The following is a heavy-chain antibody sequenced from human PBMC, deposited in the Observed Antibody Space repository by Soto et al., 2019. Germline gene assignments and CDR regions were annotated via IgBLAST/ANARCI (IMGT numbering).Heavy chain of an antibody. CDR1: GYSISSGYY. D-gene: IGHD5-12*01. V-gene: IGHV4-38-2*02. CDR3: AREGSYSAYNFAHGIQLWSFDF. CDR2: IYHSGST. J-gene: IGHJ4*02. Sequence: PAETLSLTCAVSGYSISSGYYWGWIRQPSGKGLEWIGSIYHSGSTYYNPSLKSRVTISVDTSKNHFSLNLSSVTAADMAVYYCAREGSYSAYNFAHGIQLWSFDFWGQGALVTVSS.